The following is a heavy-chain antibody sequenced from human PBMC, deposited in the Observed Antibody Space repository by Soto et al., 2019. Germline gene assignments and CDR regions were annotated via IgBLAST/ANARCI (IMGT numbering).Heavy chain of an antibody. V-gene: IGHV3-13*01. CDR3: ARGWLATGGSLSYMDV. D-gene: IGHD6-13*01. Sequence: EVQLVESGGGWIQPGGSLRLSCAASGFTFSSYDMHWVRQATGKGLEWVSAIGTAGDTYYPGAAEGRCTISRENAKNSLYLQMNSLRAADTALYYCARGWLATGGSLSYMDVWGKGTTVTVSS. CDR1: GFTFSSYD. J-gene: IGHJ6*03. CDR2: IGTAGDT.